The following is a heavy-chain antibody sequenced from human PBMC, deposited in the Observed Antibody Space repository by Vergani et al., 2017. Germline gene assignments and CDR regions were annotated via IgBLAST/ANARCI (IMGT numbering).Heavy chain of an antibody. CDR2: IIPIFGTA. V-gene: IGHV1-69*13. Sequence: QVQLVQSGAEVKKPGSSVKSSCKASGGTFSSYVISWVRQAPGQGLEWMGRIIPIFGTANYAQKFQGVVTITADESTSTAYMELSSLRSEDTAAYYCARRGXMTTVVTGRDAFDIWGQGTMVTVSS. CDR1: GGTFSSYV. J-gene: IGHJ3*02. D-gene: IGHD4-23*01. CDR3: ARRGXMTTVVTGRDAFDI.